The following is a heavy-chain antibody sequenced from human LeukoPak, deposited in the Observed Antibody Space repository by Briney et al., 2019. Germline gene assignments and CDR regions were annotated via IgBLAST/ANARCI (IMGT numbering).Heavy chain of an antibody. J-gene: IGHJ4*02. D-gene: IGHD6-13*01. CDR1: GFTFSSYG. CDR2: IRYDGSNK. V-gene: IGHV3-30*02. Sequence: GGSLRLSCAASGFTFSSYGMHWVRQAPGKGLEWVAFIRYDGSNKYYADSVKGRFTISRDNSKNTLYLQMNSLRAEDTAVYYCAGPPGAAAGEPRSFDFWGQGTLVTVSS. CDR3: AGPPGAAAGEPRSFDF.